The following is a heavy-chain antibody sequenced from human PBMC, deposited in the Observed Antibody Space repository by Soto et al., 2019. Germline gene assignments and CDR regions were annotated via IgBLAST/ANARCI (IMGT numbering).Heavy chain of an antibody. J-gene: IGHJ4*02. CDR2: ISGSGGST. CDR3: AKDRTYVVRGVISS. D-gene: IGHD3-10*01. Sequence: EVQLLESGGCLVQPGGSLRLSCAASGFTFSSYAMSWFRQAPGKGLEWVSAISGSGGSTYYADSVKGRFTISRDNSKNTLYLQMNSLRAEDTAVSYCAKDRTYVVRGVISSGGQGTLVTVSS. CDR1: GFTFSSYA. V-gene: IGHV3-23*01.